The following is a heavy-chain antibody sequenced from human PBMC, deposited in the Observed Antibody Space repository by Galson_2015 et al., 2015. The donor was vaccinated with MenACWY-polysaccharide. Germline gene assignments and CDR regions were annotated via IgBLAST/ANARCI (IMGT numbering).Heavy chain of an antibody. CDR1: GYTFTSYD. J-gene: IGHJ3*02. V-gene: IGHV1-8*01. CDR2: MNPNSGNT. D-gene: IGHD3-22*01. CDR3: APSGPFYDSSGYDLPDAFDI. Sequence: SVKVSCKASGYTFTSYDINWVRQATGQGLEWMGWMNPNSGNTGYAQKFQGRVTMTRNTSISTAFMELSSLRSDDTAVYYCAPSGPFYDSSGYDLPDAFDIWGQGTMVTVSS.